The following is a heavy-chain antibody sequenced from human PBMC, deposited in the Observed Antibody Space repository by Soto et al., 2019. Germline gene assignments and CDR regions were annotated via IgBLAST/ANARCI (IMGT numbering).Heavy chain of an antibody. D-gene: IGHD1-26*01. J-gene: IGHJ4*02. CDR2: IKGDGINT. CDR1: GFTFSSHW. CDR3: ARGNLSFDFDS. V-gene: IGHV3-30*03. Sequence: PGGSLRLSCAVSGFTFSSHWMSWVRQAPGKGLEWVAFIKGDGINTQYADSVRGRFTLSRDYSRKTMYLQMDSLRDEDTAVYYCARGNLSFDFDSWGLGTLVTVSS.